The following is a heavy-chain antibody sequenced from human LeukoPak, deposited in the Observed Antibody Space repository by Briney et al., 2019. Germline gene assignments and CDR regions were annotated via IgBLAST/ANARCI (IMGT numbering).Heavy chain of an antibody. V-gene: IGHV3-21*01. Sequence: GGSLRLSCAASGFTFTNYCMNWVRQAPGRGLEWVSSISDRSTYIYYADSVKGRFTISRDNAKNSLSLQMNSLRAEDTAVYYCARDGFNYYDSSGYHVHPIFDYWGQGTLVTVSS. D-gene: IGHD3-22*01. CDR1: GFTFTNYC. J-gene: IGHJ4*02. CDR3: ARDGFNYYDSSGYHVHPIFDY. CDR2: ISDRSTYI.